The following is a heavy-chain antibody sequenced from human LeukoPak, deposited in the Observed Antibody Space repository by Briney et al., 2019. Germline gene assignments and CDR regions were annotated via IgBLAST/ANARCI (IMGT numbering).Heavy chain of an antibody. Sequence: GGSLRLSCAASGFTFSTHSMNWVRQAPGKGLEWVSSISSSGSYTYYADSVKGRFTISRDSAKNSLHLQMSTLRAEDTAVYYCARDREMATADYWGQGTLVTVSS. CDR3: ARDREMATADY. J-gene: IGHJ4*02. V-gene: IGHV3-21*01. CDR2: ISSSGSYT. CDR1: GFTFSTHS. D-gene: IGHD5-24*01.